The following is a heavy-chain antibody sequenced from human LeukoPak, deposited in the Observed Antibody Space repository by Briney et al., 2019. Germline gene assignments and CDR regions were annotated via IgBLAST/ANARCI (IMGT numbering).Heavy chain of an antibody. CDR3: ARVSPIAVAGSSYYYAMDV. CDR2: GYYSGST. CDR1: GGSISSNTFS. D-gene: IGHD6-19*01. V-gene: IGHV4-39*07. Sequence: SETLSLTCTVSGGSISSNTFSWAWIRQPPGKGLEWIGTGYYSGSTFYNPSLKSRFTMSVDTSKNQFSLRLTSVTAADTAVYYCARVSPIAVAGSSYYYAMDVWGQGTTVTVSS. J-gene: IGHJ6*02.